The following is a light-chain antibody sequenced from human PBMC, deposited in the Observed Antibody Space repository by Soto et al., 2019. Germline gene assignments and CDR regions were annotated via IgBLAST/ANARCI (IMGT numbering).Light chain of an antibody. CDR2: SNN. J-gene: IGLJ3*02. V-gene: IGLV1-44*01. CDR1: SSNIGRNT. CDR3: AAWDDSLNGWV. Sequence: QPVLTQPPSASGTPGQRVTISCSGSSSNIGRNTVNWYQQLPGTAPKLLIYSNNVRPSGVPDRFSGSNSGTSASLAISGLQSEDEADYYCAAWDDSLNGWVFGGGTKLTVL.